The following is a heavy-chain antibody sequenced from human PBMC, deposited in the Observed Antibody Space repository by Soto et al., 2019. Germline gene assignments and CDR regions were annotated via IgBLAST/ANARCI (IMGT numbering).Heavy chain of an antibody. V-gene: IGHV1-69*13. Sequence: GASVKVSCKASGGTFSSYAISWVRRAPGQGLEWMGGIIPIFGTANYAQKFQGRVTITADESTSTAYMELSSLRSEDTAVYYCARDQWSGYYSNEYYFDYWGQGTLVTVSS. CDR2: IIPIFGTA. J-gene: IGHJ4*02. CDR3: ARDQWSGYYSNEYYFDY. D-gene: IGHD3-3*01. CDR1: GGTFSSYA.